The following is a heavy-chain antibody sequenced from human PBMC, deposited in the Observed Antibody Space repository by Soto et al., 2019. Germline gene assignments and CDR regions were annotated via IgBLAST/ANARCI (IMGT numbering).Heavy chain of an antibody. CDR1: GASISSTSHY. D-gene: IGHD3-22*01. CDR3: ARLLYYSRGCYYFDY. J-gene: IGHJ4*02. Sequence: SDTLSLTCSVSGASISSTSHYWGWIRQPPGKGLEWIGSIYYSGSIYHNPSLKSRVSLSVDTSKKEFSVKLSSVTAADTAVYYCARLLYYSRGCYYFDYWGQGTLVTVSS. CDR2: IYYSGSI. V-gene: IGHV4-39*01.